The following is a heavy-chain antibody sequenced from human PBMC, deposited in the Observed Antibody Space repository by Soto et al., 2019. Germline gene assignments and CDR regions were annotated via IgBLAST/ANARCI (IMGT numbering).Heavy chain of an antibody. CDR1: GGSFSGYY. Sequence: SETLSLTCAVYGGSFSGYYWSWIRQPPGKGLEWIGEINHSGSTNYNPSLKSRVTISVDTSKNQFSLKLSSVTAADTAVYYCARGRNPYGVNDAFDIWGQGTMVTVSS. V-gene: IGHV4-34*01. J-gene: IGHJ3*02. CDR3: ARGRNPYGVNDAFDI. D-gene: IGHD4-17*01. CDR2: INHSGST.